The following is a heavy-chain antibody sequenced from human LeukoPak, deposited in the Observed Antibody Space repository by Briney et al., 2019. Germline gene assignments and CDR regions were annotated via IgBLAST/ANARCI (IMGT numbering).Heavy chain of an antibody. V-gene: IGHV4-59*08. CDR2: IYYRGTP. D-gene: IGHD3-22*01. CDR1: GGSISSYY. CDR3: ARHTDSSGDYDP. Sequence: SETLSLTCTVSGGSISSYYWSWIRQPPGKGLEWVGQIYYRGTPNYNPSLRNRVTISLDTSKNQFSLKLSSVTAADTAVYYCARHTDSSGDYDPWGQGTLVTDSS. J-gene: IGHJ5*02.